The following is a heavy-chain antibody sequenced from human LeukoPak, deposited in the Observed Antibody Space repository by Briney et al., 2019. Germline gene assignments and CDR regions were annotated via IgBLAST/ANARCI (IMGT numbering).Heavy chain of an antibody. CDR1: GGSISSYY. CDR2: IYYSGTT. J-gene: IGHJ4*02. CDR3: ARGRNSGSYYSIRYFDY. V-gene: IGHV4-59*01. D-gene: IGHD1-26*01. Sequence: SGTLSLTCTVSGGSISSYYWSWIRQPPGKGLEWVGSIYYSGTTNYNPSLKSRVTISVDTSKNQFSLTLSSVTAADTAVYYCARGRNSGSYYSIRYFDYWGQGTLVTVSS.